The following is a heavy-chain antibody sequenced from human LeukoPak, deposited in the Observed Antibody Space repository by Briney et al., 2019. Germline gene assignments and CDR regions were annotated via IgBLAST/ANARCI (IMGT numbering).Heavy chain of an antibody. D-gene: IGHD2-15*01. CDR3: ARDGGYCSGGSCYSPSDYYYYGMDV. CDR1: GYTFTSYG. V-gene: IGHV1-18*01. J-gene: IGHJ6*02. Sequence: GASVKVSCKASGYTFTSYGISWVRQAPGQGLEWMGWISAYNGNTNYAQKLQGRVTMTTGTSTSTAYMELRSLRSDDTAVYYCARDGGYCSGGSCYSPSDYYYYGMDVWGQGTTVTVSS. CDR2: ISAYNGNT.